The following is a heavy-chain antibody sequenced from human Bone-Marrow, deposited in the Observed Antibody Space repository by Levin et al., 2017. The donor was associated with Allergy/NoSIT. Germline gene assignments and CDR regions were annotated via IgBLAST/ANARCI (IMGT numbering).Heavy chain of an antibody. V-gene: IGHV1-8*01. D-gene: IGHD4-17*01. Sequence: GESLKISCKASGYTFTSFDINWVRQASGQGLEWMGWMNPNNGNTYYARKFQDRVTMTRDTSTTTAYMELSSLRSDDTAVYYRTRGRDGDEDWFDRWGQGTLVTVSS. CDR3: TRGRDGDEDWFDR. CDR2: MNPNNGNT. CDR1: GYTFTSFD. J-gene: IGHJ5*02.